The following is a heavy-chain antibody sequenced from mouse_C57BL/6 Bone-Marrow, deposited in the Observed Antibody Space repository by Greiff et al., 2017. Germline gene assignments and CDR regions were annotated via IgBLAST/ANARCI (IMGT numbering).Heavy chain of an antibody. CDR3: ARGAYDYDDAMDY. D-gene: IGHD2-4*01. CDR1: GYSITSGYY. CDR2: ISYDGSN. V-gene: IGHV3-6*01. Sequence: ESGPGLVKPSQSLSLTCSVTGYSITSGYYWNWIRQFPGNKLEWMGYISYDGSNNYNPSLKNRISITRDTSKNQFFLKLNSVTTEDTATYYCARGAYDYDDAMDYWGQGTSVTVSS. J-gene: IGHJ4*01.